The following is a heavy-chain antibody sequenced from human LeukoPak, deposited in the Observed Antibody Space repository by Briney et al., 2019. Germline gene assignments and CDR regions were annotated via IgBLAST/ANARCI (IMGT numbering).Heavy chain of an antibody. CDR1: GFTFSSYA. J-gene: IGHJ4*02. CDR3: AKLPYFDWLSYFDY. Sequence: GGSLRLSCAASGFTFSSYAMSWVRQAPGKGLEWVSAISGSGGSTYYADSVKGRFTISRGNSKNTLYLQMNSLRAEDTAVYYCAKLPYFDWLSYFDYWGQGTLVTVSS. V-gene: IGHV3-23*01. D-gene: IGHD3-9*01. CDR2: ISGSGGST.